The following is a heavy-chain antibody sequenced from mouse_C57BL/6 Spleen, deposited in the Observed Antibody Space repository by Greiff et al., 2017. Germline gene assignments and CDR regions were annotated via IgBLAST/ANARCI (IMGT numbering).Heavy chain of an antibody. J-gene: IGHJ2*01. CDR1: GYAFTNYL. CDR2: INPGSGGT. CDR3: ARGRDGYGFGC. D-gene: IGHD2-2*01. V-gene: IGHV1-54*01. Sequence: QVQLQQSGAELVRPGTSVKVSCKASGYAFTNYLIEWVKQRPGQGLEWIGVINPGSGGTNYNEKFKGKATLTADKSSSTAYMQLSSLTSEDSAVYFCARGRDGYGFGCWGQGTTLPVSS.